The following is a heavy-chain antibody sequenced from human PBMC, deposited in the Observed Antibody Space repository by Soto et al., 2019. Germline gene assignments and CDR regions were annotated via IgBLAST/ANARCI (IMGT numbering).Heavy chain of an antibody. CDR3: ASHPALGNYPYWYFDL. Sequence: QLQLQESGPGLVKPSETLSLTCTVSGGSISSSSYYWGWIRQPPGKGLEWIGSIYYSGSTYYNPSLTSRVTISVDTSKNQFSLKLSSVTAADTAVYYCASHPALGNYPYWYFDLWGRGTLVTVSS. J-gene: IGHJ2*01. CDR2: IYYSGST. CDR1: GGSISSSSYY. V-gene: IGHV4-39*01. D-gene: IGHD1-7*01.